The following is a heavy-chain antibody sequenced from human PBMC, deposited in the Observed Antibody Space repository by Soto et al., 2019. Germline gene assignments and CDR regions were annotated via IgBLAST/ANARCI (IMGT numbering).Heavy chain of an antibody. CDR2: IYYSGST. V-gene: IGHV4-59*01. CDR1: GGSISSYY. J-gene: IGHJ4*02. D-gene: IGHD3-3*01. CDR3: ARARFLEWFFDY. Sequence: SQTLSLTCTVSGGSISSYYWSWILQPPGKGLEWIRYIYYSGSTHYNPSLKSRVTISVDTSKNQFSLKLSSVTAADTAVYYCARARFLEWFFDYWGQGTLVTVSS.